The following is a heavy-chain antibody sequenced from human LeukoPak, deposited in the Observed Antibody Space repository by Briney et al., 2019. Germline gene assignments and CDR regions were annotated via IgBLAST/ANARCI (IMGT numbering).Heavy chain of an antibody. Sequence: KASETLSLTCTVSGGSISSGGYYWSWIRQHPGKGLEWIGYIYYSGSTYYSPSLKSRVTISVDTSKNQFSLKLSSVTAADTAVYYCAALPSGMVATVDAFDIWGQGTMVTVSS. V-gene: IGHV4-31*03. D-gene: IGHD5-12*01. CDR3: AALPSGMVATVDAFDI. CDR1: GGSISSGGYY. CDR2: IYYSGST. J-gene: IGHJ3*02.